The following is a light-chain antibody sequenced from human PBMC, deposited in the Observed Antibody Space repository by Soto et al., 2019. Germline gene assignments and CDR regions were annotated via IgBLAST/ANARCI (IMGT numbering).Light chain of an antibody. J-gene: IGKJ2*01. CDR3: LQGTHLYT. CDR1: QSLVYSDGNTY. Sequence: DVVMTQSPLSLPVTLGQAASISCRSSQSLVYSDGNTYLSWFQQRPGQSPRRLIYEVSNRDSGVLDSFSGSGPGTYFILKISRVEAEDVGVYYCLQGTHLYTFGQGTKLEIK. V-gene: IGKV2-30*01. CDR2: EVS.